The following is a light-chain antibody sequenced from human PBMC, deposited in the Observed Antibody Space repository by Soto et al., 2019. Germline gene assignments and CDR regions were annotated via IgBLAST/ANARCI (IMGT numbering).Light chain of an antibody. Sequence: EIVLTQSPGTLSLSPGERVTLSCRASQSITRKYFAWYQQKTGQAPRLVIHGASTRATGIPDRFSGSGSGTDLNLTISRLEPEDFAVYYCQQYGSSPETCGQGTKVDIK. CDR2: GAS. J-gene: IGKJ1*01. V-gene: IGKV3-20*01. CDR1: QSITRKY. CDR3: QQYGSSPET.